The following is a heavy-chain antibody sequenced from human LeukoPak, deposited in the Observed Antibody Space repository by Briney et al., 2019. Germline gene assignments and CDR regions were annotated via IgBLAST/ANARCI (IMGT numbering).Heavy chain of an antibody. CDR1: GFTFSNSW. Sequence: GGSLRLSCAASGFTFSNSWMHWVRQAPGKGLVWVSRISGDGRTTTYADSVKGRFTVSRDNAKNTLYLQMNSLRGEDTAVYYCVRALHGVSDYWGQGTLVTVSS. CDR3: VRALHGVSDY. CDR2: ISGDGRTT. D-gene: IGHD3-16*01. J-gene: IGHJ4*02. V-gene: IGHV3-74*01.